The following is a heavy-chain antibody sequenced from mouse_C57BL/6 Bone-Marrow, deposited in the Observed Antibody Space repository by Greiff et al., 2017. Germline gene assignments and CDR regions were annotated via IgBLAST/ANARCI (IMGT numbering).Heavy chain of an antibody. Sequence: QVHVKQSGAELARPGASVKLSCKASGYTFTSYGISWVKQRTGQGLEWIGEIYPRSGNTYYNEKFKGKATLTADKSASTAYMELRSLTSEDSAVYFGATYYGNYNAWFAYWGQGTLVTVSA. CDR3: ATYYGNYNAWFAY. V-gene: IGHV1-81*01. J-gene: IGHJ3*01. CDR2: IYPRSGNT. CDR1: GYTFTSYG. D-gene: IGHD2-10*01.